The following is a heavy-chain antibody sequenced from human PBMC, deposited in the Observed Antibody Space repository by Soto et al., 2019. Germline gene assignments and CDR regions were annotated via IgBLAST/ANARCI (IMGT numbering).Heavy chain of an antibody. CDR2: IFWNDET. J-gene: IGHJ4*02. CDR3: ARTVARMDLDY. D-gene: IGHD2-21*01. V-gene: IGHV2-26*02. Sequence: QVTLKESGPVLVKPTETLTLTCTVSGFSLSNARMGVSWIRQPLGKALEWLAHIFWNDETAYSTSLKTRLTISKDTSKSQVVLTMANMDPADTATYYCARTVARMDLDYWGQGTLVTVSS. CDR1: GFSLSNARMG.